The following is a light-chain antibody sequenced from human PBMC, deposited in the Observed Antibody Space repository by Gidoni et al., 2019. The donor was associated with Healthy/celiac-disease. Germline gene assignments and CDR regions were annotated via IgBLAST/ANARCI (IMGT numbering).Light chain of an antibody. J-gene: IGKJ2*01. CDR3: QQYGSL. Sequence: QKPGQAPRLLIYGASSRATGIPDRFSGSGSGTDFTLTISRLEPEDFAVYYCQQYGSLFGQGTKLEIK. V-gene: IGKV3-20*01. CDR2: GAS.